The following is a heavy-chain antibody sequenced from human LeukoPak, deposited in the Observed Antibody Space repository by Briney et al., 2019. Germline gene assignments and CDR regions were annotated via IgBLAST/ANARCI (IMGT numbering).Heavy chain of an antibody. CDR1: GYSISNGYY. Sequence: SETLSLTCTVSGYSISNGYYWGWIRQPPGKGLEWIGSIYHSGSTYHNPSLKSRVSISVDTSKNQFSLKLTSVTATDTAVYYCARLESSSSCCFVDYWGQGTLVTVSS. D-gene: IGHD6-6*01. CDR2: IYHSGST. CDR3: ARLESSSSCCFVDY. J-gene: IGHJ4*02. V-gene: IGHV4-38-2*02.